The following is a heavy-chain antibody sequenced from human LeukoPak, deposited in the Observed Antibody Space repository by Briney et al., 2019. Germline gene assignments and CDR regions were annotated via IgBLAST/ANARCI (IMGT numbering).Heavy chain of an antibody. CDR2: INHSGST. CDR3: ASTSSSWWRRWFDP. J-gene: IGHJ5*02. Sequence: SETLSLTCTVSGGSISSGYYYWSWIRQPPGKGLEWIGEINHSGSTNYNPSLKSRVTISVDTSKNQFSLKLSSVTAADTAVYYCASTSSSWWRRWFDPWGQGTLVTVSS. V-gene: IGHV4-39*07. CDR1: GGSISSGYYY. D-gene: IGHD6-13*01.